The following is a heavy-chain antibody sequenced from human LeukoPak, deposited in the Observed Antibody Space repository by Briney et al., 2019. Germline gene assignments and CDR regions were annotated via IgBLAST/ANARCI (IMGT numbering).Heavy chain of an antibody. J-gene: IGHJ4*02. Sequence: SVKVSCKASGGTFSGYAISWVRQAPGQGLEWMGRIIPILGIANYAQKFQGRVTITADKSTSTAYMELSSLRSEDTAVYYCAREIAVAEGVPGYWGQGTLVTVSS. CDR1: GGTFSGYA. D-gene: IGHD6-19*01. CDR2: IIPILGIA. V-gene: IGHV1-69*04. CDR3: AREIAVAEGVPGY.